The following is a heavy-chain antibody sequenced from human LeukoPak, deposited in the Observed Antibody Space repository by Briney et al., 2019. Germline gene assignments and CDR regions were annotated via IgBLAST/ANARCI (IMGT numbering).Heavy chain of an antibody. CDR2: IYYSGST. CDR3: ASRNYDY. CDR1: GGSISSYY. D-gene: IGHD3-3*01. Sequence: SETLSLTCTVSGGSISSYYWSWIRQPPGRGLEWIGYIYYSGSTNYNPSLKSRVTISVDTSKNQFSLKLSSVTAADTAVYYCASRNYDYWGQGTLVTVSS. V-gene: IGHV4-59*01. J-gene: IGHJ4*02.